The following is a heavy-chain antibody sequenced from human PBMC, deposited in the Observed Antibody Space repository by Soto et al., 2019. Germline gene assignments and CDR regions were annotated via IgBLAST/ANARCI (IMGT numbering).Heavy chain of an antibody. V-gene: IGHV1-46*03. D-gene: IGHD1-26*01. CDR3: AIAGTSGRSFLY. Sequence: ASVKVSCKASGYTFTSYYMHWVRHAPGQGLEWMGIINPRGGTTSYAQKFQGRVTMARDTSTNIVYMELSSLRSEDTAVYYCAIAGTSGRSFLYWGPAPQVTVFS. CDR2: INPRGGTT. CDR1: GYTFTSYY. J-gene: IGHJ4*02.